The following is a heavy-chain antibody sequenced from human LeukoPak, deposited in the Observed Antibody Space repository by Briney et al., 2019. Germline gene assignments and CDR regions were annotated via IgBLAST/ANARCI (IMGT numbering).Heavy chain of an antibody. CDR2: IYYSGST. Sequence: NPSETLSLTCTVSGGSISSSSYYWGWIGQPPGKGLEWIGSIYYSGSTYYNPSLRSRATISVDTSKNQFSLKLSSVTAAHTAVYFCARSRSGATTPVNWFDPGGQGTLVTVSS. V-gene: IGHV4-39*01. CDR3: ARSRSGATTPVNWFDP. J-gene: IGHJ5*02. CDR1: GGSISSSSYY. D-gene: IGHD5-12*01.